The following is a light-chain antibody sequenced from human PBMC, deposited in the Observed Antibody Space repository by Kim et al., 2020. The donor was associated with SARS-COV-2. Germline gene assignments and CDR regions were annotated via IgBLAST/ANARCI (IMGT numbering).Light chain of an antibody. CDR2: LNSDGSH. J-gene: IGLJ3*02. CDR1: SGHSNYA. V-gene: IGLV4-69*02. CDR3: QTWGPGIRV. Sequence: QLVLTQSPSASASLGASVKLTCTLSSGHSNYAIAWHQQLPEKGPRYLMKLNSDGSHTEGDGVPDRFSGSSSGTERYLTISNLQSEDEADYYCQTWGPGIRVFGGGPQLTVL.